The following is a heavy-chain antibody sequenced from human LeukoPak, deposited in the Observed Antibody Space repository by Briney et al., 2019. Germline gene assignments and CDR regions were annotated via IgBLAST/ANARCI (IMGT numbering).Heavy chain of an antibody. CDR1: GYTFTVYY. CDR2: INPNSGGT. CDR3: ARAGRGVQLWPASY. V-gene: IGHV1-2*02. Sequence: GASVTVSFKASGYTFTVYYMHWVRQAPGQGLEWMGWINPNSGGTNYSQKFQGRVTMTRDTSISTAYMELSRLRSDDTAVYYCARAGRGVQLWPASYWGQGTLVTVSS. D-gene: IGHD5-18*01. J-gene: IGHJ4*02.